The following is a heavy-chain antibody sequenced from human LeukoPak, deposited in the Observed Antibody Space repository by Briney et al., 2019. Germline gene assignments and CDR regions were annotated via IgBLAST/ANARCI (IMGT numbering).Heavy chain of an antibody. CDR3: AKVGLGNTAIHI. D-gene: IGHD5-18*01. Sequence: GASVKVSCKASGYTFPNFDINWARQATGQGLEWMGWMNFNSGNTGYAQKFQGRVTMTRNTAISTVYMELSSLKSEDTAIYYCAKVGLGNTAIHIWGQGTMVTVSS. CDR1: GYTFPNFD. J-gene: IGHJ3*02. V-gene: IGHV1-8*02. CDR2: MNFNSGNT.